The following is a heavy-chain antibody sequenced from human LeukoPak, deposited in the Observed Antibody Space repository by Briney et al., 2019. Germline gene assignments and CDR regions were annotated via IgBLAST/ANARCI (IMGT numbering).Heavy chain of an antibody. D-gene: IGHD1-26*01. CDR1: GYMFTELC. V-gene: IGHV1-24*01. CDR2: FDPEDGET. CDR3: ATESYSGSYLYAFDI. Sequence: ASVKVSCKVSGYMFTELCMHWVRQAPGKGLEWMGNFDPEDGETVYAQKFQGRVTMTEDTSTDTAYMELSSLRSEDTAVYYCATESYSGSYLYAFDIWGQGTMVTVSS. J-gene: IGHJ3*02.